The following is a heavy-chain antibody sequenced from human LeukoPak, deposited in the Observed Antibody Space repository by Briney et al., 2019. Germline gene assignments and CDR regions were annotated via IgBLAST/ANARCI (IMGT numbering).Heavy chain of an antibody. V-gene: IGHV1-18*01. D-gene: IGHD3-22*01. Sequence: ASVKVSCKASGYTFTSYGISWVRQAPGQGLEWMGWISAYNGNIDYAQKLQGRVTMITDTSTSTAYMELRSLRSDDTAVYYRARIAYDSSGYQQYFQHWGQGTLVTVSS. CDR2: ISAYNGNI. CDR3: ARIAYDSSGYQQYFQH. J-gene: IGHJ1*01. CDR1: GYTFTSYG.